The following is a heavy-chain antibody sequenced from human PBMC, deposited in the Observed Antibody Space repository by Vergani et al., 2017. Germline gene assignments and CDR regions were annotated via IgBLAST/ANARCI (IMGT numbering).Heavy chain of an antibody. J-gene: IGHJ5*02. Sequence: QVHLVQSGVEVKKPGASVKISCRASGYSFIDYYIHWIRQAPGQGLGWMGWINPKSGVTNYAQKFQGRVTMTRDTSIATVYMELTNLRSTDTATFYCARDHFGSGSYMAWFDPWGQGSPVIVSS. V-gene: IGHV1/OR15-1*04. CDR3: ARDHFGSGSYMAWFDP. D-gene: IGHD1-26*01. CDR2: INPKSGVT. CDR1: GYSFIDYY.